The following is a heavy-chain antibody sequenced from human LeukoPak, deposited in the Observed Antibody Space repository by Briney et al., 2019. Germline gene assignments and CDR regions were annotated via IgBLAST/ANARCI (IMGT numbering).Heavy chain of an antibody. CDR2: IYYSGSA. CDR1: GGSVNSGTYY. D-gene: IGHD6-19*01. J-gene: IGHJ4*02. Sequence: TSETLSLTCTVSGGSVNSGTYYWSWIRQPPGKGLEWIGNIYYSGSAYYSPSLKSRVTISVDTSKNQFSLKLKFVTAADTAVYYCAREDRSGWHPPFDSWGQGTLVTVSS. V-gene: IGHV4-39*07. CDR3: AREDRSGWHPPFDS.